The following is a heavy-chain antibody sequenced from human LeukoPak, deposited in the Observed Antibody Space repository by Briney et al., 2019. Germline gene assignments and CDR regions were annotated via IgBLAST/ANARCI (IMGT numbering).Heavy chain of an antibody. CDR2: ISSSSSYI. J-gene: IGHJ4*02. CDR1: GFTFSSYS. V-gene: IGHV3-21*01. CDR3: ARDGVVGATIHFDY. Sequence: PGGSLRLSCAASGFTFSSYSMNWVRQAPGKGLEWVSSISSSSSYIYYADSVKGRFTISRDNAKNSLYLQMNSLRAEDTAVYYCARDGVVGATIHFDYWGQGTLVTVSS. D-gene: IGHD1-26*01.